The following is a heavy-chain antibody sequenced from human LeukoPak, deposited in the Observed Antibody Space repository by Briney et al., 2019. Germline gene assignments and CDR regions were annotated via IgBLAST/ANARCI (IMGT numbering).Heavy chain of an antibody. Sequence: SETLSLTCAVYGGSFSGYYWSWIRQPPGKGLEWIGEINNSGSTNYNPSLKSRVAISVDTSKNQFSLKLSSVTAADTAVYYCATLVAYYYGMDVWGQGTTVTVSS. CDR3: ATLVAYYYGMDV. CDR2: INNSGST. CDR1: GGSFSGYY. V-gene: IGHV4-34*01. D-gene: IGHD3-10*01. J-gene: IGHJ6*02.